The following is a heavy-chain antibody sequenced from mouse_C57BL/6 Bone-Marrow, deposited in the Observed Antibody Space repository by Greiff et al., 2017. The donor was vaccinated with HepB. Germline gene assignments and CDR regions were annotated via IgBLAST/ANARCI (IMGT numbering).Heavy chain of an antibody. CDR1: GYSITSGYY. CDR2: ISYDGSN. V-gene: IGHV3-6*01. J-gene: IGHJ4*01. CDR3: VYGNYLYYYAMDY. D-gene: IGHD2-1*01. Sequence: EVKLQESGPGLVKPSQSLSLTCSVTGYSITSGYYWNWIRQFPGNKLEWMGYISYDGSNNYNPSLKNRISITRDTSKNQFFLKLNSVTTEDTATYYCVYGNYLYYYAMDYWGQGTSVTVSS.